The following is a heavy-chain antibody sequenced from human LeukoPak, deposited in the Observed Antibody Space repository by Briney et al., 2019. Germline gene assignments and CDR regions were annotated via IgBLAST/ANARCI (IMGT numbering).Heavy chain of an antibody. CDR2: IYTSGST. Sequence: SQTLSLTCTVSGGSISSGSYYWSWIRQPAGKGLEWIGRIYTSGSTNYNPSLKSRVTISVDKSKNQFSLKLSSVTAADTAVYYCAGGDSSSQADYWGQGTLVTVSS. CDR3: AGGDSSSQADY. V-gene: IGHV4-61*02. CDR1: GGSISSGSYY. J-gene: IGHJ4*02. D-gene: IGHD6-6*01.